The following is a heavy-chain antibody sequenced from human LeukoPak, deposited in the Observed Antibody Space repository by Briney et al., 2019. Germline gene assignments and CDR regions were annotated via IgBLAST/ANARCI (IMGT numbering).Heavy chain of an antibody. V-gene: IGHV3-30*18. D-gene: IGHD3-10*01. J-gene: IGHJ4*02. CDR3: AKAEGTMVRGSGNVGNFDY. Sequence: PGGSLRLSCAASGFTFSSYGMHWVRQAPGKGLEWVAVISYDGSNKYYADSVKGRFTISRDNSKNTLYLQMNSLRAEDTAVYYCAKAEGTMVRGSGNVGNFDYWGQGTLVTVSS. CDR2: ISYDGSNK. CDR1: GFTFSSYG.